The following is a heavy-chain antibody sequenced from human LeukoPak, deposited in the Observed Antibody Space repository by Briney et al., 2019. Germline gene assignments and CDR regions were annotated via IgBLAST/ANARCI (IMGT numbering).Heavy chain of an antibody. CDR1: GFTFSSYS. V-gene: IGHV3-21*01. J-gene: IGHJ4*02. CDR3: AAHTYSGYDYLGY. CDR2: ISSSSSYI. D-gene: IGHD5-12*01. Sequence: GGSLRPSCAASGFTFSSYSMNWVRQAPGKGLEWVSSISSSSSYIYYADSVKGRFTISRDNAKNSLYLQMNSLRAEDTAVYYCAAHTYSGYDYLGYWGQGTLVTVSS.